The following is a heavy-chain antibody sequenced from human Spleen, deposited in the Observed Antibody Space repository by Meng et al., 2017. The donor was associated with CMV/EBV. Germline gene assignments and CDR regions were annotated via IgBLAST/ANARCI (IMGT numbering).Heavy chain of an antibody. CDR1: GGSFSGYY. CDR3: ARDRKHYGERGWFDP. Sequence: VRLRESGLGRGKPSGPSSPTCAVYGGSFSGYYWSWIRQPPGKGLEWIGEINHSGSTNYNPSLKSRVTISVDTSKNQFSLKLSSVTAADTAVYYCARDRKHYGERGWFDPWGQGTLVTVSS. J-gene: IGHJ5*02. D-gene: IGHD4-17*01. CDR2: INHSGST. V-gene: IGHV4-34*09.